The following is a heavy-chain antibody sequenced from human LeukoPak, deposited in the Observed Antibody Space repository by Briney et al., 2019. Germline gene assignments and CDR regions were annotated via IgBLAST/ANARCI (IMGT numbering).Heavy chain of an antibody. V-gene: IGHV4-34*01. D-gene: IGHD1-1*01. CDR2: INHSGST. J-gene: IGHJ5*02. CDR3: ARATLGFRWFDP. CDR1: GGSFSGYY. Sequence: SETLSLTCAVYGGSFSGYYWSWIRQPPGKGLEWIGEINHSGSTNYNPSLKSRVTISVDTPKNQFSLKLSSVTAADTAVYYCARATLGFRWFDPWGQGTLVTVSS.